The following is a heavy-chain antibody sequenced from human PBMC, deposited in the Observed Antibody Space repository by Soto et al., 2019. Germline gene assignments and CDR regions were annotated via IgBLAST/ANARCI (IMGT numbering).Heavy chain of an antibody. V-gene: IGHV4-59*01. D-gene: IGHD1-1*01. J-gene: IGHJ4*02. Sequence: SETLSLTCTVSGGSISSYYWSWIRQPPGKGLEWIGYIYYSGSTKYNPSLESRVTISIDTSKNQFSLKLISVTAADTAVYYCASVKNWNVFDYWGQGTLVTVSS. CDR1: GGSISSYY. CDR2: IYYSGST. CDR3: ASVKNWNVFDY.